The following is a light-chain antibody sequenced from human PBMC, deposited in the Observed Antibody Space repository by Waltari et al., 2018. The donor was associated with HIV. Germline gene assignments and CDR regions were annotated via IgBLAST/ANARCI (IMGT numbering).Light chain of an antibody. Sequence: QSALTQPASVSGSPGQSIGISCTGTSSDVGGYNAVSWYQQHPAKAPKLVILEVSNRPSGVSNRFSGSKSGNRASLTISGLQAEDEAYYYCSSYTSSDTVVFGGGTKVTVL. V-gene: IGLV2-14*01. J-gene: IGLJ2*01. CDR1: SSDVGGYNA. CDR2: EVS. CDR3: SSYTSSDTVV.